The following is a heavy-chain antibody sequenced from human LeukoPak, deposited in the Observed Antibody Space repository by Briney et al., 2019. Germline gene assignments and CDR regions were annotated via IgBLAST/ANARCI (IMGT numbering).Heavy chain of an antibody. J-gene: IGHJ4*02. CDR2: IYYSGST. D-gene: IGHD3-22*01. CDR1: GGSIGSYY. Sequence: PSETLSLTCTVSGGSIGSYYWSWIRQPPGKGLEWIGYIYYSGSTNYNPSLKSRVTISVDTSKNQFSLKLSSVTAADTAVYYCASGYDNSGYYYVPDYWGQGTLVTVSS. V-gene: IGHV4-59*08. CDR3: ASGYDNSGYYYVPDY.